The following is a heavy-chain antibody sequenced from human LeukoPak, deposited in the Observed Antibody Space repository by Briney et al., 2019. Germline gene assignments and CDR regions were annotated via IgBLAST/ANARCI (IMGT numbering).Heavy chain of an antibody. D-gene: IGHD4-11*01. CDR1: GGSISSYY. CDR2: AFYSGST. Sequence: SETLSLTCTVSGGSISSYYWSWIRQPPGKGLEWIGNAFYSGSTYYNPSLKSRVTISIDTSKNQFSLKLSSVTAADTAVYYCARQWHRNYVGELDYWGQGTLVTVSS. CDR3: ARQWHRNYVGELDY. V-gene: IGHV4-59*04. J-gene: IGHJ4*02.